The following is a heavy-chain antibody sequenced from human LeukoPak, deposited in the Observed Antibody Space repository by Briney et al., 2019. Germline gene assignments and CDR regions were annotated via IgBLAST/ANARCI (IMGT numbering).Heavy chain of an antibody. D-gene: IGHD6-19*01. CDR1: GGSFSGYY. CDR3: ARGISSGWYGGDNWFDP. J-gene: IGHJ5*02. V-gene: IGHV4-34*01. Sequence: SETLSLTCAVYGGSFSGYYWSWIRQPPGKGLEWIGEINHSESTNYNPSLKSRVTISVDTSKNQFSLKLSSVTAADTAVYYCARGISSGWYGGDNWFDPWGQGTLVTVSS. CDR2: INHSEST.